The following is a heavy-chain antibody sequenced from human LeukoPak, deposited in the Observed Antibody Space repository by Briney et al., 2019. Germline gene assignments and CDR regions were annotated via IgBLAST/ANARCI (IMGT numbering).Heavy chain of an antibody. V-gene: IGHV3-9*01. Sequence: GGSLRLSCAASGFTFDDYAMHWVRQAPGKGLEWVSGISWNGGTIGYADSVKGRFTISRDNAKNSLYLQMNSLRAEDTAVYYCTRGWLGVDYWGQGTLVTVSS. CDR1: GFTFDDYA. CDR2: ISWNGGTI. D-gene: IGHD3-10*01. CDR3: TRGWLGVDY. J-gene: IGHJ4*02.